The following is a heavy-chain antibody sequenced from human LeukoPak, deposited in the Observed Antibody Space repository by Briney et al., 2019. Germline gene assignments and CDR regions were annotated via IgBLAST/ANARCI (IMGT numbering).Heavy chain of an antibody. CDR1: GGSINNYY. V-gene: IGHV4-4*07. CDR2: IYTSGST. CDR3: ARALYDSSGYRFDY. J-gene: IGHJ4*02. D-gene: IGHD3-22*01. Sequence: TSETLSLTCTVSGGSINNYYWSWIRQPAGKGLEWIGRIYTSGSTNYNPSLKSRVTMSVDTSKNQFSLKLSSVTAADTAVYYCARALYDSSGYRFDYWGQGTLVTVSS.